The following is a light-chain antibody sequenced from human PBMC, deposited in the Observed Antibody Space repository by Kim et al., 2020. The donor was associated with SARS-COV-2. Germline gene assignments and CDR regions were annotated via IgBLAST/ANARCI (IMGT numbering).Light chain of an antibody. V-gene: IGKV3-20*01. CDR2: AVS. CDR1: QSVSNSY. Sequence: PWESATLSCRASQSVSNSYFAWYQQNPGQAPRLLIYAVSRRATGIPERFSGSGSGTDFTLTISRLEPEDFAVYYCQQYGSSPPYTFGQGTKLEI. CDR3: QQYGSSPPYT. J-gene: IGKJ2*01.